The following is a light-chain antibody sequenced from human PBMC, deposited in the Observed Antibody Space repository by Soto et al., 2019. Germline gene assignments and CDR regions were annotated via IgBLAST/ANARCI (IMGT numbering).Light chain of an antibody. J-gene: IGKJ1*01. CDR3: QQYGSSPTWT. CDR1: QSVSSSY. CDR2: CAS. Sequence: EIVLTQSPGTLSLSPGERATLSCRASQSVSSSYLAWYQQKPGQAPRLLIYCASSRATCIPARFSGSGSGTDFTLTISRLENEDFAVYYCQQYGSSPTWTFGQGTKVEIK. V-gene: IGKV3-20*01.